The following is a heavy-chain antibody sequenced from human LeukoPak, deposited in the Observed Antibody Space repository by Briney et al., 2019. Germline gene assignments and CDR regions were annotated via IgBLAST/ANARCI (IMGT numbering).Heavy chain of an antibody. D-gene: IGHD3-10*01. CDR3: ARAPPMYYYGSGSYYNP. V-gene: IGHV4-34*01. J-gene: IGHJ4*02. Sequence: NTSETLSLTCAVYGGSFSGYYWSWIRQPPGKGLEWIGEINHSGSTNYNPSLKSRVTISVDTSKNQFSLKLSSVTAADTAVYYCARAPPMYYYGSGSYYNPWGQGTLVTVSS. CDR1: GGSFSGYY. CDR2: INHSGST.